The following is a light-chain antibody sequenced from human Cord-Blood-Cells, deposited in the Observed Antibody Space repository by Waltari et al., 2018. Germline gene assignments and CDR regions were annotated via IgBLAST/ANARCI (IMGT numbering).Light chain of an antibody. V-gene: IGKV1-39*01. Sequence: DIQMTQSPSSLSASVGDRVTITCRASQSISSYLNWYQQKPGKAPKLLIYAASSLQSGVPSRFSGSGSGTGCTLTISSLQPEDFATYYCQQSYSTPYTFGQGTKLEIK. J-gene: IGKJ2*01. CDR3: QQSYSTPYT. CDR2: AAS. CDR1: QSISSY.